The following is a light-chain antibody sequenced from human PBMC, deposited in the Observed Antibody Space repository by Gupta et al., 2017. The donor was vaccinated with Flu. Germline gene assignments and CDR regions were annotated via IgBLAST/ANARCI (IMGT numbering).Light chain of an antibody. CDR2: ASS. CDR1: QGINSY. Sequence: IRMNQSPSSFPASTGDRHTIPCRAGQGINSYLAWYQQKPGKALKLLIYASSTLQSGVPSRYSGGGARKVSITISSWLQYEYVATYCRQEYYGYIQTFGQGTKVEIK. V-gene: IGKV1-8*01. J-gene: IGKJ1*01. CDR3: QEYYGYIQT.